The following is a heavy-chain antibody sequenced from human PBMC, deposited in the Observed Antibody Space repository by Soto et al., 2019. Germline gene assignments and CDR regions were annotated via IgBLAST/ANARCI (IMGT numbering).Heavy chain of an antibody. V-gene: IGHV3-30-3*01. Sequence: QVQLVESGGGVVQPGRSLRLSCAASGFTFSSYAMHWVRQAPGKGLEWVAVISYDGSNKYYADSVTGRFTISRDNSQNTLYLQMNSLRAEDTAVYYCARYITSPDYWGQGTQVTVSS. D-gene: IGHD3-10*01. CDR3: ARYITSPDY. CDR1: GFTFSSYA. J-gene: IGHJ4*02. CDR2: ISYDGSNK.